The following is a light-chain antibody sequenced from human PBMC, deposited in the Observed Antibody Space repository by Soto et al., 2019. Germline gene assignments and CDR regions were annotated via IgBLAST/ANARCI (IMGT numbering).Light chain of an antibody. V-gene: IGKV1-5*03. Sequence: DIQMTQSPSTLSASVGDRVTITCRASHSINAWLAWYQQKPGKAPKLLIQEASSLESGVPSRFSGRRSGTEFTLTISSLQPDDFAAYYCQQYDSYPRTFGQGTKVEIK. CDR3: QQYDSYPRT. J-gene: IGKJ1*01. CDR2: EAS. CDR1: HSINAW.